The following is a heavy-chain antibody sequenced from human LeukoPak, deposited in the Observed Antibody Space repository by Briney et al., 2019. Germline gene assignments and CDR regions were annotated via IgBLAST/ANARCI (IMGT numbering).Heavy chain of an antibody. J-gene: IGHJ5*02. D-gene: IGHD3-22*01. CDR3: ARAEDYCDSSGYYLNWFDP. Sequence: GASVEVSCKASGGTFSSYAISWVRQAPAQGLEWMGGIIPIFGTANYAQKFQGRVTITADESTSTAYMELSSLRSEDTAVYYCARAEDYCDSSGYYLNWFDPWGQGTLVTVSS. V-gene: IGHV1-69*13. CDR1: GGTFSSYA. CDR2: IIPIFGTA.